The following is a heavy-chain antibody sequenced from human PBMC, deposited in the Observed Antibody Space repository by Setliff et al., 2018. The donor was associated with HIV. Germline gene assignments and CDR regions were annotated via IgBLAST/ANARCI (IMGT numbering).Heavy chain of an antibody. J-gene: IGHJ4*01. CDR3: ARGALLAVFDFDH. Sequence: ASVKVSCKASGYTFSNFGVHWVRQAPGQRPEWMGWINVGKGDTKYSQELQGRITLTTDTSANTAYMELSSLRSDDTAVYFCARGALLAVFDFDHWGHGTLVTVS. CDR1: GYTFSNFG. V-gene: IGHV1-3*01. CDR2: INVGKGDT. D-gene: IGHD2-21*01.